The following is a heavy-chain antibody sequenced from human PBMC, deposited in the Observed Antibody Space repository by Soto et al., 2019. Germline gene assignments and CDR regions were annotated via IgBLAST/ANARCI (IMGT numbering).Heavy chain of an antibody. Sequence: SEALSLTCAVSGGPISSSNWWSWVRQTPGKGLECIGEIYHSGSTNYNPSRKSRVTISVDKSKNQFSLKLSSVAAADTAVYYWARSDSRSTGFDAFDIWGEGTMVT. V-gene: IGHV4-4*02. CDR2: IYHSGST. D-gene: IGHD3-22*01. CDR1: GGPISSSNW. J-gene: IGHJ3*02. CDR3: ARSDSRSTGFDAFDI.